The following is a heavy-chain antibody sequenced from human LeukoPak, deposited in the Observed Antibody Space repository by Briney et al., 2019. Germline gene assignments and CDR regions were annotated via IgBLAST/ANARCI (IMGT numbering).Heavy chain of an antibody. V-gene: IGHV3-23*01. D-gene: IGHD3-22*01. J-gene: IGHJ4*02. CDR1: GFTFSSYA. Sequence: GGSLRLSCAASGFTFSSYAMTWVRQAPGKGLEWVSVISGSGGSTYYADSVKGRFTISRDNSKNTLCLQMDSLRAEDTAVYYCAKYDSSGYYFDYWGQGTLVTVSS. CDR2: ISGSGGST. CDR3: AKYDSSGYYFDY.